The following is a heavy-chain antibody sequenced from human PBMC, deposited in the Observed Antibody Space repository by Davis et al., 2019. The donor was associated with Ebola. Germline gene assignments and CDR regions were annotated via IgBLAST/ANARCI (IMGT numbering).Heavy chain of an antibody. J-gene: IGHJ4*02. D-gene: IGHD3-22*01. CDR2: INPNSGGT. CDR3: AREWRYYDSSHFDY. CDR1: GYTFTGYY. V-gene: IGHV1-2*02. Sequence: SVTVSCKASGYTFTGYYMHWVRQAPGQGLEWMGWINPNSGGTNYAQKFQGRVTMTRDTSISTAYMELSRLRSDDTAVYYCAREWRYYDSSHFDYWGQGTLVTVSS.